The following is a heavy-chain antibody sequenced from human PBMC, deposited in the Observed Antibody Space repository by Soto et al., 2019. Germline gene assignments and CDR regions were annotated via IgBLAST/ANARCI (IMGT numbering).Heavy chain of an antibody. CDR2: IIPIFGTA. J-gene: IGHJ6*02. D-gene: IGHD3-10*01. V-gene: IGHV1-69*13. CDR3: ARGSGSYYRPSYYYGMDV. Sequence: GASVKVSCKASGYTFTSYYMHWVRQAPGQGLEWMGGIIPIFGTANYAQKFQGRVTITADESTSTAYMELSSLRSEDTAVYYCARGSGSYYRPSYYYGMDVWGQGTTVTVSS. CDR1: GYTFTSYY.